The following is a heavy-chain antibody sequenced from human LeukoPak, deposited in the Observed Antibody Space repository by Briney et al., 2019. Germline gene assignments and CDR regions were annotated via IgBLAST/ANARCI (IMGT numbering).Heavy chain of an antibody. D-gene: IGHD2-2*01. Sequence: GGSLRLSCAASGFTFSSYGMHWVRQAPGKGLEWVAVISYDGSNKYYADSVKGRFTISRDNSKNTLYLQMNSLRAEDTAVYYCARAPLDPTKPLKVVVPAAMVPAGWYFDLWGRGTLVTVSS. CDR3: ARAPLDPTKPLKVVVPAAMVPAGWYFDL. J-gene: IGHJ2*01. CDR2: ISYDGSNK. CDR1: GFTFSSYG. V-gene: IGHV3-30*03.